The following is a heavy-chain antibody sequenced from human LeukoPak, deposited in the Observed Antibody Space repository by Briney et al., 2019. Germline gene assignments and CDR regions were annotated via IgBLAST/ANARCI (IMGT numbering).Heavy chain of an antibody. Sequence: SETLSLTCTVSGGSISSYYWSWIRQPPGKGLEWIGYIYYSGSTNYNPSLKSRVTISVDTSKNQFSLKLSSVTAADTAVYYCARDLIGAVADIWGQGTLVTVSS. CDR1: GGSISSYY. CDR3: ARDLIGAVADI. V-gene: IGHV4-59*12. CDR2: IYYSGST. J-gene: IGHJ4*02. D-gene: IGHD6-19*01.